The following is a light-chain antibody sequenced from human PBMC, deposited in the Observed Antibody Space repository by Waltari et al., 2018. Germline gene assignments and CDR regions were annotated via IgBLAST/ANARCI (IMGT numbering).Light chain of an antibody. CDR2: KVS. Sequence: LGQPASISCKSSQSLVHSDGNTYLAWFHQRPGQSPRRLIYKVSNRESGVPDRFSASGSGTDFTLKISRVEAEDVGVYYCMQGTHWPLTFGGGTKVEMK. CDR1: QSLVHSDGNTY. V-gene: IGKV2-30*02. CDR3: MQGTHWPLT. J-gene: IGKJ4*01.